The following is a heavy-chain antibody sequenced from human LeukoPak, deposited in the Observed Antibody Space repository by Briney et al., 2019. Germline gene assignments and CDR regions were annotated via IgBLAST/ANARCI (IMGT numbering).Heavy chain of an antibody. Sequence: SETLSLTCTVSGGSISSYYWSWIRQPPGRGLEWIGYIYHSGSTNYNPSLKSRVTISVDTSKNQFSLKLSSVTAADTAVYYCARHHIAAVAFDYWGQGTLVTVSS. CDR3: ARHHIAAVAFDY. CDR1: GGSISSYY. V-gene: IGHV4-59*01. J-gene: IGHJ4*02. CDR2: IYHSGST. D-gene: IGHD6-13*01.